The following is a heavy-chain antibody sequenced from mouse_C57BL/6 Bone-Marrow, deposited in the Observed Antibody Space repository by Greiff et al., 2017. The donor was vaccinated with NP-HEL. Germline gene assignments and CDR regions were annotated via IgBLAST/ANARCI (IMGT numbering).Heavy chain of an antibody. Sequence: QVQLQQSGAELVRPGASVTLSCKASGYTFTDYEMHWVKQTPVHGLEWIGAIDPETGGTAYNQKFKGKVILTADKSSSTDYMELRSLTSEDSAVYYCTSFITTGVAPYAMDYWGQGTSVTVSS. D-gene: IGHD1-1*01. J-gene: IGHJ4*01. CDR3: TSFITTGVAPYAMDY. CDR1: GYTFTDYE. V-gene: IGHV1-15*01. CDR2: IDPETGGT.